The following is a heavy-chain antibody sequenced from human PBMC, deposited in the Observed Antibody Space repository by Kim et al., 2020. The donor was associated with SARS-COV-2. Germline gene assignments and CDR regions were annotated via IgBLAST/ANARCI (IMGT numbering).Heavy chain of an antibody. CDR1: GGSVSSGSYY. V-gene: IGHV4-61*01. D-gene: IGHD3-22*01. Sequence: SETLSLTCTVSGGSVSSGSYYWSWIRQPPGKGLEWIGYIYYSGSTNYNPSLKSRVTISVDTSKNQFSLKLSSVTAADTAVYYCARDMEAHSGYYGLFPDAFDIWGQGTMVTVSS. CDR3: ARDMEAHSGYYGLFPDAFDI. CDR2: IYYSGST. J-gene: IGHJ3*02.